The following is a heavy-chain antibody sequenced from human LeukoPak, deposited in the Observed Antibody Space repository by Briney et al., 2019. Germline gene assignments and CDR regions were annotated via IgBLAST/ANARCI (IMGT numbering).Heavy chain of an antibody. CDR1: GFTFSSYW. D-gene: IGHD5-12*01. V-gene: IGHV3-7*01. CDR2: IKQDGSEK. Sequence: GGSLRLSCAASGFTFSSYWMSWVRQAPGKGLEWVANIKQDGSEKYYVDSVKGRFTISRDNAKNSLYLQMNSLRAEDTAVYYCARWAVRYSGYADQPLDYWGQGTLVTVSS. CDR3: ARWAVRYSGYADQPLDY. J-gene: IGHJ4*02.